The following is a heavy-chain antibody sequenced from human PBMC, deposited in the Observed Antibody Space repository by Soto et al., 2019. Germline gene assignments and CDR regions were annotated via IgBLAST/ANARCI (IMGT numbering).Heavy chain of an antibody. CDR2: IRSKAYGGTT. J-gene: IGHJ4*02. CDR1: GFTCGDYA. CDR3: TREDIVVVVAATGDY. D-gene: IGHD2-15*01. V-gene: IGHV3-49*03. Sequence: GSLRLCCTASGFTCGDYAMSWFRQAPGKGLEWVGFIRSKAYGGTTEYAASVKGRFTISRDDSKSIAYLQMNSLKTEDTAVYYCTREDIVVVVAATGDYWGQGTLVTVSS.